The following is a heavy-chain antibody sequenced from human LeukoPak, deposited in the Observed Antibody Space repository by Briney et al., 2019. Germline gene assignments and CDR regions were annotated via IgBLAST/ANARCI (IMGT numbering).Heavy chain of an antibody. Sequence: WETLSLTCTVSGGSISSYYWSWIRQPPGKGLEWIGYIYYSGSTNYNPSLKSRVTISVDTSKNQFSLKLSSVTAADTAVYYCARAGGYCSSTSCYGDYYYYYYMDVWGKGTTVTVSS. V-gene: IGHV4-59*01. CDR1: GGSISSYY. CDR3: ARAGGYCSSTSCYGDYYYYYYMDV. J-gene: IGHJ6*03. CDR2: IYYSGST. D-gene: IGHD2-2*01.